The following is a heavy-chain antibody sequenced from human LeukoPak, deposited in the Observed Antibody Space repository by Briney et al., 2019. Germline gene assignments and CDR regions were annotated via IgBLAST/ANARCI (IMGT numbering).Heavy chain of an antibody. J-gene: IGHJ4*02. Sequence: GGSLRLSCASSGFNFSSYGMHWVRQAPGKGLEWVTFIRFDGTNKYYADSVKGRFTISRDNSKNTLSLQMNTLRPDDTAVFYCARDPNRLADYGGDYFDHWGQGTLVTVSS. V-gene: IGHV3-30*02. CDR1: GFNFSSYG. D-gene: IGHD4-23*01. CDR2: IRFDGTNK. CDR3: ARDPNRLADYGGDYFDH.